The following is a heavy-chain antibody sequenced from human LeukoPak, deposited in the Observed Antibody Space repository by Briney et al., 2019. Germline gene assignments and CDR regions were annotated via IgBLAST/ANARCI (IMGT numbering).Heavy chain of an antibody. CDR1: GFTFSSYA. Sequence: GGSLRLSCAASGFTFSSYAMSWVRQAPGKGLEWVSAISGSGGSTYYADSVKGRFTISRDNSKNTLYLQMDSLRAEGTAVYYCAKEGAGTLLRGVIPFDYWGQGTLVTVSS. V-gene: IGHV3-23*01. CDR3: AKEGAGTLLRGVIPFDY. D-gene: IGHD3-10*01. CDR2: ISGSGGST. J-gene: IGHJ4*02.